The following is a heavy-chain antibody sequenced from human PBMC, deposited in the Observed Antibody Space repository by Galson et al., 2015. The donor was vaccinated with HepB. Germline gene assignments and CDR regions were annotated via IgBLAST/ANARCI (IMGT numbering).Heavy chain of an antibody. D-gene: IGHD2-2*03. Sequence: SLRLSCAASGFTFSSYAMSWVRQAPGKGLEWVSAISGSGGSTYYADSVKGRFTISRDNSKNTLYLQMNSQRAEDTAVYYCARGALGYYGMDVWGQGTTVTVSS. V-gene: IGHV3-23*01. CDR2: ISGSGGST. CDR1: GFTFSSYA. J-gene: IGHJ6*02. CDR3: ARGALGYYGMDV.